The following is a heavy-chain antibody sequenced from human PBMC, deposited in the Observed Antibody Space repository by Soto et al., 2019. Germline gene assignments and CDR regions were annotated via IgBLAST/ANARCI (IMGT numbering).Heavy chain of an antibody. CDR3: AREINYDFWSGYSGNNWFDP. J-gene: IGHJ5*02. CDR1: GGSISSYY. Sequence: SETLSLTCTVSGGSISSYYWSWIRQPPGKGLEWIGYIYYSGSTNYNPSLKSRVTISVDTSKNQFSLKLSSVTAADTAVYYCAREINYDFWSGYSGNNWFDPWGQGTLVTVSS. CDR2: IYYSGST. D-gene: IGHD3-3*01. V-gene: IGHV4-59*01.